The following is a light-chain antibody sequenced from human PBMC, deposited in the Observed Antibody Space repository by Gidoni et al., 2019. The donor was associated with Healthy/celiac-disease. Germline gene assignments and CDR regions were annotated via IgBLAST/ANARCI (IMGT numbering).Light chain of an antibody. V-gene: IGKV1-33*01. CDR1: QDISNY. J-gene: IGKJ2*01. CDR2: DAS. CDR3: QQYDNLPPGGYT. Sequence: DIQMTQSPSSLSASVGDRVTITCQASQDISNYLNWYQQKPGKAPKLLIYDASNLETGVPSRFSGSGSGTDFTFTISSLQPEDIATYYCQQYDNLPPGGYTFXQXTKLEIK.